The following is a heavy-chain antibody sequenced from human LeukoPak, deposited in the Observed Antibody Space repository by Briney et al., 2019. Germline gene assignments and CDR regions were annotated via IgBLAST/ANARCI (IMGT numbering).Heavy chain of an antibody. CDR3: VRDWGGGSCY. D-gene: IGHD2-15*01. V-gene: IGHV3-30*03. Sequence: PGGSLRLSCAASGFTFSSYGMHWVRQAPGKGLEGVAVISYDGSNKYYADSVKGRFTIPRDNSKNTLYLQMNSLRTEDTAVYYCVRDWGGGSCYWGQGTLVTVSS. CDR2: ISYDGSNK. CDR1: GFTFSSYG. J-gene: IGHJ4*02.